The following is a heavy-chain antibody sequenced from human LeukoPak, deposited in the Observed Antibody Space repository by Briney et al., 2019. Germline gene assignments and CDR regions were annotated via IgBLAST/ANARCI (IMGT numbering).Heavy chain of an antibody. D-gene: IGHD3-22*01. CDR1: GLTFSSYS. CDR3: AREPYYDSSGYYFDY. V-gene: IGHV3-21*04. CDR2: ISSSSTYR. J-gene: IGHJ4*02. Sequence: GGSLRLSCAASGLTFSSYSMSWVRQAPGKGLEWVSSISSSSTYRYYAASVKGRFTISRDNAKSSLYLQLNSLRAEDTAVYYCAREPYYDSSGYYFDYWGQGTLVTVSS.